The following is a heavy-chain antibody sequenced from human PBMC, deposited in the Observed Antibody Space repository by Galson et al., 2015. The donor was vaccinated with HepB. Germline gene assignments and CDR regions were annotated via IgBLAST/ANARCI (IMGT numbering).Heavy chain of an antibody. CDR2: ISGSGGST. CDR1: GFTFSSYA. CDR3: AKKAGGPRVHSSGWYDY. D-gene: IGHD6-19*01. Sequence: SLRLSCAASGFTFSSYAMSWVRQAPGKGLEWVSAISGSGGSTYYADSVKGRFTISRDNSKNTLYLQMNSLRAEDTAVYYCAKKAGGPRVHSSGWYDYWGREPWSPSPQ. J-gene: IGHJ4*02. V-gene: IGHV3-23*01.